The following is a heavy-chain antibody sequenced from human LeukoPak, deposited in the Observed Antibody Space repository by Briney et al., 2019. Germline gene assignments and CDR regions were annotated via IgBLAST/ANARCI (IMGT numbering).Heavy chain of an antibody. J-gene: IGHJ4*02. CDR3: ARDRAAAGEYYFDY. CDR1: GFTFSSYG. V-gene: IGHV3-33*01. CDR2: IWYDGSNK. Sequence: PGGSLRLSCAASGFTFSSYGMHWVRQAPGKGLEGVAVIWYDGSNKYYADSVKGRFTISRDNSKNTLYLQMNSLRAEDTAVYYCARDRAAAGEYYFDYWGQGTLVTVSS. D-gene: IGHD6-13*01.